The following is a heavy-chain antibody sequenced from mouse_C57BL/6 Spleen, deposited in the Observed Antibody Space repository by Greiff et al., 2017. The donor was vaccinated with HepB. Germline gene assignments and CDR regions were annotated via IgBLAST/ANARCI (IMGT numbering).Heavy chain of an antibody. V-gene: IGHV7-3*01. CDR2: IRNKANGFTT. CDR1: GFTFTDYY. Sequence: EVMLVESGGGLVQPGGSLSLSCAASGFTFTDYYMSWVRQPPGKALEWLGFIRNKANGFTTEYSASVKGRFTISRDNSQSILYLQMNALRAEDSATYYCARYRDGSRGWCFDVWGTGTTVTVSS. D-gene: IGHD1-1*01. CDR3: ARYRDGSRGWCFDV. J-gene: IGHJ1*03.